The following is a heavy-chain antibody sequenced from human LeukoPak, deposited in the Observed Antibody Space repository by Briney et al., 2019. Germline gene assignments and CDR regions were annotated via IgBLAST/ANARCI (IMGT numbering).Heavy chain of an antibody. CDR2: IRSKANSYAT. Sequence: GGSLKLSCAASGFTFSGSAMHWVRQASGKGLEWVGRIRSKANSYATAYAASVKGRFTISRDDSKNTAYLQMNSLKTEDTAVYYCTRHSSSWDDAFDIWGQGTMVTLSS. J-gene: IGHJ3*02. CDR1: GFTFSGSA. V-gene: IGHV3-73*01. CDR3: TRHSSSWDDAFDI. D-gene: IGHD6-13*01.